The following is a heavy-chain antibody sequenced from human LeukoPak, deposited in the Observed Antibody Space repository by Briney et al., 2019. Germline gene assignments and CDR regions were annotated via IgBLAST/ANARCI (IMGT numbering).Heavy chain of an antibody. CDR3: AKIGGYMVRGVENWFDP. CDR1: GGSISSNNYY. D-gene: IGHD3-10*01. Sequence: SETLPPTCTVSGGSISSNNYYWGWIRQPPGKGLEWFGSIDYSGSTNYNPPLKSRVTISVDTSKNQFSLKVTSVTAADTAVYYCAKIGGYMVRGVENWFDPWGQGTLVTVSS. J-gene: IGHJ5*02. V-gene: IGHV4-39*01. CDR2: IDYSGST.